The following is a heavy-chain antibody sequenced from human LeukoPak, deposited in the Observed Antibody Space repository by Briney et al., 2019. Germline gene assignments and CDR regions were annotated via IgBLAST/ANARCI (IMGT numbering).Heavy chain of an antibody. V-gene: IGHV3-74*01. CDR1: GFTFSSYW. Sequence: GGSLRLSCAASGFTFSSYWMHWVRQAPGKGLVWVSRINSDGSSTSYADSVKGRFTISRDNAKNSLYLQMNSLRAEDTAVYYCARAHNWKYGSFDFWGQGTLVTVSS. J-gene: IGHJ4*02. D-gene: IGHD1-7*01. CDR3: ARAHNWKYGSFDF. CDR2: INSDGSST.